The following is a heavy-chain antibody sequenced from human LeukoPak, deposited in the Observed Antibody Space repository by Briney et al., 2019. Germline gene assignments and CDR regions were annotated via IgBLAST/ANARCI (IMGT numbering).Heavy chain of an antibody. CDR2: INPNSGGT. D-gene: IGHD3-22*01. CDR3: ARDGGTYYDSSGSRGGAYYYYYMDV. Sequence: ASVKVSCKASGYTFTGYYMHWVRQAPGQGLEWMGWINPNSGGTNYAQKFQGRVTMTRDTSISTAYMELSRLRSDDTAVYYCARDGGTYYDSSGSRGGAYYYYYMDVWGKGTTVTVSS. V-gene: IGHV1-2*02. J-gene: IGHJ6*03. CDR1: GYTFTGYY.